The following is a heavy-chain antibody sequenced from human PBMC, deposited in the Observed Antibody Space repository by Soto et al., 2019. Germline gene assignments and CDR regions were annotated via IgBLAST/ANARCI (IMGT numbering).Heavy chain of an antibody. J-gene: IGHJ4*02. Sequence: WRSLRLSCAASGFTFSSYSMNSVRQAPGNGLEWVSSISSSSSYIYYADSVKGRFTISTDNAKNLLYLHMNSFRAAETAVYYCTSAKSARITIFAPQPGEPVYWCQGTLVTVSS. CDR3: TSAKSARITIFAPQPGEPVY. D-gene: IGHD3-3*01. CDR1: GFTFSSYS. CDR2: ISSSSSYI. V-gene: IGHV3-21*01.